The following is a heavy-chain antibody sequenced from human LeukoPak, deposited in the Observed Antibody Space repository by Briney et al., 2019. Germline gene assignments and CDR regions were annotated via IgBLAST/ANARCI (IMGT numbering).Heavy chain of an antibody. CDR1: GGSISSHY. V-gene: IGHV4-59*11. Sequence: KSSETLSLTCTVSGGSISSHYWSWIRQSPGKGLEWIGHVYYSGSTSHNPSLKSRVTISLNSSKNQFSLTLSSVTAADTAVYYCASADYYDIVGYYFLGDWGQGALVTVA. J-gene: IGHJ4*02. CDR3: ASADYYDIVGYYFLGD. D-gene: IGHD3-22*01. CDR2: VYYSGST.